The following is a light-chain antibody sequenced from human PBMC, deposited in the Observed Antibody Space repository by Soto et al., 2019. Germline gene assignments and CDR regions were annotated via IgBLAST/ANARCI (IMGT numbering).Light chain of an antibody. CDR2: DAS. Sequence: EIVLTQSPATLSLSPGERATLSCRASQSVSSYLAWYQQKPGQAPRLLIYDASNRATGIPARFSGSGSGTDFTLTISSLEPGNFAVYYCQQRSNCLFGQGTRLEIK. V-gene: IGKV3-11*01. J-gene: IGKJ5*01. CDR3: QQRSNCL. CDR1: QSVSSY.